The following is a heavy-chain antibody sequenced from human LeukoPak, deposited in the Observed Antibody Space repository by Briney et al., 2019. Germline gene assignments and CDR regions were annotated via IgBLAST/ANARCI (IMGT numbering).Heavy chain of an antibody. CDR1: GFTFSSYA. D-gene: IGHD2-2*01. CDR2: ISGSGGST. Sequence: GGSLRLSCAASGFTFSSYAMSWVRQAPGKGLEWVSAISGSGGSTYYADSVKGRFTISRDNSKNTLYLQMNSLRAEDTAVYYCAKDRRMVPAASAIDYWGQGTLVTVSS. J-gene: IGHJ4*02. CDR3: AKDRRMVPAASAIDY. V-gene: IGHV3-23*01.